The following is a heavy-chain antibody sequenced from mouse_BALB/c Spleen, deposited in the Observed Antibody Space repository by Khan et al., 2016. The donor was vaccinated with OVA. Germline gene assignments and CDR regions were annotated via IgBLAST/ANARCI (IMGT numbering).Heavy chain of an antibody. Sequence: EVQLQESGPGLVKPSQSLSLICTVTGYSITSDYAWNWIRQFPGNKLEWMGFISYSGNTNYNPSLKNRISITRDTSKNQFFLHLNSVTTEDTATYYCARVYGGDFDYWGQGTTLTVSS. CDR3: ARVYGGDFDY. CDR1: GYSITSDYA. J-gene: IGHJ2*01. CDR2: ISYSGNT. D-gene: IGHD1-1*01. V-gene: IGHV3-2*02.